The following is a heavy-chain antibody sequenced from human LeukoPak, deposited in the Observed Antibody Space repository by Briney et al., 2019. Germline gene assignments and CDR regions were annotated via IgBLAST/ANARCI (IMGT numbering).Heavy chain of an antibody. CDR3: ARCVGRKDHYYYMDV. Sequence: AGSPRLSCTASGFTFSDYAMHWVRQAPGKGLEWVAFVRYDGSIKYYADSLKGRFTISRDNSKSTLYLQMDSLRSDDTAAYYCARCVGRKDHYYYMDVWGTGTTVTVSS. J-gene: IGHJ6*03. CDR2: VRYDGSIK. V-gene: IGHV3-30*02. CDR1: GFTFSDYA.